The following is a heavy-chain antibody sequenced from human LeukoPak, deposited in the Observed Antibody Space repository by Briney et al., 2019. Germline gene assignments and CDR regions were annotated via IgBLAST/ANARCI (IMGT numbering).Heavy chain of an antibody. V-gene: IGHV4-39*07. CDR3: ARVGLARYFDPVQDYFDY. D-gene: IGHD3-9*01. CDR1: GGSITSSSHY. CDR2: IYYDGSA. Sequence: SETLSLTCTVSGGSITSSSHYWGWIRQPPGKGLQWLGLIYYDGSAYYNLSLKSRLTISIDTSKSQFSLKLSSVTAADTAVYYCARVGLARYFDPVQDYFDYWGQGTLVTVSS. J-gene: IGHJ4*02.